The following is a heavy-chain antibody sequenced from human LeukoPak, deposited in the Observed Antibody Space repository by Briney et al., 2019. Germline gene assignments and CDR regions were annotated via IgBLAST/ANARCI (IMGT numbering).Heavy chain of an antibody. CDR2: IIPILGIA. V-gene: IGHV1-69*04. Sequence: SVKVSCKASGGTFSSYAISWVRQAPGQGLEWMGRIIPILGIANYAQKFQGRVTITADKSTSTAYMELSSLRSEDTAVYYCARVHCSGGSCYSWFDPWGQGTLVTVSS. CDR1: GGTFSSYA. D-gene: IGHD2-15*01. CDR3: ARVHCSGGSCYSWFDP. J-gene: IGHJ5*02.